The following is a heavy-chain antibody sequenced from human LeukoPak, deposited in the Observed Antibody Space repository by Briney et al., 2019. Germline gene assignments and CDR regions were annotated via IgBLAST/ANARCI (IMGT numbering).Heavy chain of an antibody. D-gene: IGHD2-2*01. CDR3: ARRAFVVVPAASDYYYYYYMDV. J-gene: IGHJ6*03. CDR1: GGSISSYY. CDR2: IYTGGST. V-gene: IGHV4-4*09. Sequence: SETLSLTCTVSGGSISSYYWSWIRQPPGKGLEWIGYIYTGGSTNYNPSLKSRVTISVDTSKNQFSLKLSSVTAADTAVYYCARRAFVVVPAASDYYYYYYMDVWGKGTTVTVSS.